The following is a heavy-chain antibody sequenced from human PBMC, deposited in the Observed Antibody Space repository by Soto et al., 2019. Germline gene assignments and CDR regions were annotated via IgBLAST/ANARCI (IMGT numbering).Heavy chain of an antibody. J-gene: IGHJ4*02. CDR1: GYIFTSYY. CDR2: INPFDGSR. D-gene: IGHD3-10*01. CDR3: SRVDPGETSPFDH. V-gene: IGHV1-46*03. Sequence: ASVKVSCKASGYIFTSYYIHWVRQAPGQGLEWMGWINPFDGSRMFAQSFQGRVTMTRDTSTSTVYIEVSSLRSEDTAVYYCSRVDPGETSPFDHWGQGTLVTVSS.